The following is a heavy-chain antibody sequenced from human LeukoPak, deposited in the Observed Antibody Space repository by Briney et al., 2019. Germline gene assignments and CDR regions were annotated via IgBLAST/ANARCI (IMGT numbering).Heavy chain of an antibody. Sequence: PGGSLRLSCAASGFTFSDHYMDWVRQAPGKGLEWVCRIRNKANSYTTDYAASVKGRFTVSRDDSKNSLFLQMLSLKTEGTAMYYCTRASISSTPYYFDYWGQGALVTVSS. CDR2: IRNKANSYTT. D-gene: IGHD5-12*01. CDR3: TRASISSTPYYFDY. CDR1: GFTFSDHY. J-gene: IGHJ4*02. V-gene: IGHV3-72*01.